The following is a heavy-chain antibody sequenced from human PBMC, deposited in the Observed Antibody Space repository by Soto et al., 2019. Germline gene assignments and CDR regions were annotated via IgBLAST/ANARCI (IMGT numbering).Heavy chain of an antibody. J-gene: IGHJ6*02. V-gene: IGHV1-18*01. Sequence: ASVKVSCKASGYTFTSYGISWVRQAPGQGLEWMGWISAYNGNTNYAQKLQGRVTMTRDTSTSTAYMELSSLRSEDTAVYYCASNRFGYCRSTSCDNGMDVWGQGTTVTRSS. D-gene: IGHD2-2*02. CDR3: ASNRFGYCRSTSCDNGMDV. CDR1: GYTFTSYG. CDR2: ISAYNGNT.